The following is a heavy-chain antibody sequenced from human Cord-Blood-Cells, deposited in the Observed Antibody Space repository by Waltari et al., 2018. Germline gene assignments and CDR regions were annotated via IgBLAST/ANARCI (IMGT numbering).Heavy chain of an antibody. CDR2: IYYSGST. V-gene: IGHV4-59*01. CDR1: VGSISSYY. Sequence: QVQLQESGPGLVKPSETLSLTCTVSVGSISSYYWTWIRQPPGKGLEWIGYIYYSGSTNYNPSLKSRVTISVDTSKNQFSLKLSSVTAADTAVYYCARTSSSWYNWFDPWGQGTLVTVSS. D-gene: IGHD6-13*01. CDR3: ARTSSSWYNWFDP. J-gene: IGHJ5*02.